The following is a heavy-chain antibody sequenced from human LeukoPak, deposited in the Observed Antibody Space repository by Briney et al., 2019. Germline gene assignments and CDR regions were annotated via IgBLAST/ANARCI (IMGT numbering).Heavy chain of an antibody. CDR2: ISAYNGNT. D-gene: IGHD3-22*01. CDR1: GYTFTSYG. Sequence: GASVKVSCKASGYTFTSYGISWVRQAPGQGLEWMGWISAYNGNTNYAQKLQGRVTMTTDTSTSTAYMELRSLRSDDTAVYYCAIDHYDSSGHYLKFDYWGQGTLVTVSS. V-gene: IGHV1-18*01. J-gene: IGHJ4*02. CDR3: AIDHYDSSGHYLKFDY.